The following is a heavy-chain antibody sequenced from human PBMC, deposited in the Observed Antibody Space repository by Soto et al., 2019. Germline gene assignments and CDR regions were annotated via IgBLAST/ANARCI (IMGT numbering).Heavy chain of an antibody. V-gene: IGHV3-23*01. CDR1: GFAFSSYA. Sequence: GGSLRLSCAASGFAFSSYAMSWVRQAPGKGLEWVSAISGSGGSTYYAGSVKGRFTISRDNSKNTLYLQMNSLRAEDTAVYYSVKDHSGCVRYYYGMDVCGQRTTAAVSS. D-gene: IGHD5-12*01. J-gene: IGHJ6*02. CDR2: ISGSGGST. CDR3: VKDHSGCVRYYYGMDV.